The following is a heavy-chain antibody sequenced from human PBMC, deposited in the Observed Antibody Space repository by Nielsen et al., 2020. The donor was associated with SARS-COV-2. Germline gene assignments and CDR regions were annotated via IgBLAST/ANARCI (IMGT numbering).Heavy chain of an antibody. J-gene: IGHJ5*02. CDR2: TYYRFKWYN. D-gene: IGHD6-13*01. CDR3: ARAGIAAAGTYNWFDP. Sequence: SQTLSLTCAISGDSVSSNSAAWNWIRQSPSRGLEWLGRTYYRFKWYNDYAVSVKSRITINPDTSKNQFSLQLNSVTPEDTAVYYCARAGIAAAGTYNWFDPWGQGTLVTVSS. V-gene: IGHV6-1*01. CDR1: GDSVSSNSAA.